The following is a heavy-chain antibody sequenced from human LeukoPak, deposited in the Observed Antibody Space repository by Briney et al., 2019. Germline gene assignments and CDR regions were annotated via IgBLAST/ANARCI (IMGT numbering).Heavy chain of an antibody. CDR1: GFTFSSYA. CDR2: ISGSGGST. D-gene: IGHD1-1*01. V-gene: IGHV3-23*01. Sequence: PGGSLRLSCAASGFTFSSYAMSWVRQAPGKGLEWVSAISGSGGSTYYADSVKGRFTISRDDSKNTLYLQMNSLRAEDTAVYYSAKLTGTTGVYYFDYWGQGTLVTVSS. CDR3: AKLTGTTGVYYFDY. J-gene: IGHJ4*02.